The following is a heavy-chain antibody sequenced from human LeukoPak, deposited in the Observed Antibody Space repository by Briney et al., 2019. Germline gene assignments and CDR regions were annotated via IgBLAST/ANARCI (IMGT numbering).Heavy chain of an antibody. V-gene: IGHV3-30*18. D-gene: IGHD3-3*01. CDR1: GFTFSNYG. CDR3: AKSVVYYGFWSLPNDY. Sequence: PGGSLRLSCAASGFTFSNYGMHWVRQAPGKGLEWVAIISYDGSNKYYADSVKGRFTISRDNSKNTLFLQMNSLRAEDTAVYYCAKSVVYYGFWSLPNDYWGQGTLVTVSS. CDR2: ISYDGSNK. J-gene: IGHJ4*02.